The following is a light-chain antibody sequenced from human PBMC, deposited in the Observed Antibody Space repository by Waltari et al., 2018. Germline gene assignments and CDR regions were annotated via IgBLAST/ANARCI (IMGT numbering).Light chain of an antibody. V-gene: IGLV4-69*01. Sequence: QLMLTQSPSASASLGASVKLTCTLSSGHSSYAIAWHQQQPEKGPRYLMKVNSDGSHIKGDGIPDRFSGSSSGAERYLTISSLQSEDEADYYCQTGGFGIWVFG. CDR1: SGHSSYA. CDR2: VNSDGSH. J-gene: IGLJ3*02. CDR3: QTGGFGIWV.